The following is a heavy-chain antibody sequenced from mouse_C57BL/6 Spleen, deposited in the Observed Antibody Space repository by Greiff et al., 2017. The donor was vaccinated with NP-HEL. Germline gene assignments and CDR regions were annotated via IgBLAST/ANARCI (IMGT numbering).Heavy chain of an antibody. CDR1: GYTFTDYY. Sequence: VQLQQSGPELVKPGASVKVSCKASGYTFTDYYMNWVKQSHGKSLEWIGDINPNNGGTSYNQKFKGKATLTVYKSSSTAYMELRSLTSEDSAVYYCAREAYGSSPYAMDDWGQGTSVTVSS. CDR3: AREAYGSSPYAMDD. D-gene: IGHD1-1*01. V-gene: IGHV1-26*01. J-gene: IGHJ4*01. CDR2: INPNNGGT.